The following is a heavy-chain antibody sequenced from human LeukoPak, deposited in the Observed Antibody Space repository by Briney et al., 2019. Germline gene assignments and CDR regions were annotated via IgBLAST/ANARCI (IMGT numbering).Heavy chain of an antibody. J-gene: IGHJ2*01. D-gene: IGHD3/OR15-3a*01. V-gene: IGHV3-7*01. CDR3: TRWTDWYFDL. CDR1: GFTFSDHY. CDR2: IREDGSDK. Sequence: GGSLRLSCTASGFTFSDHYMDWVRQAPGKGLEWVANIREDGSDKNYVDSVKGRFTISRDNAKNTLYLQMNSLRAADTAVYYCTRWTDWYFDLWGRGTLVTVSS.